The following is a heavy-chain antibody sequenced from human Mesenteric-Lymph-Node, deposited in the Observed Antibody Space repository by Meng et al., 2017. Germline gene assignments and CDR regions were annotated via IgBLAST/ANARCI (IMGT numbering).Heavy chain of an antibody. CDR1: GYTFTGYY. D-gene: IGHD3-3*01. V-gene: IGHV1-2*02. CDR2: INPNSGGT. CDR3: ARARSDYDFWSGYPITDAFDI. Sequence: ASVKVSCKASGYTFTGYYMHWVRQAPGQGLEWMGWINPNSGGTNYAQKFQGRVTMTRDTSTSTVYMELSSLRSEDTAVYYCARARSDYDFWSGYPITDAFDIWGQGTMVTVSS. J-gene: IGHJ3*02.